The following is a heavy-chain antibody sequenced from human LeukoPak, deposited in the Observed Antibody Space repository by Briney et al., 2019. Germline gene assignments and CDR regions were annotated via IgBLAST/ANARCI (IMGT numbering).Heavy chain of an antibody. Sequence: APVKVSCKASGYTFTGYAMHWVRQAPGQRLEWMGWVNAGNGNTKFAQQFQGRVTITRDTSASTAYMELSSLRSEDTAMYYCARGSGSGSYLIDYWGQGTLVTVSS. CDR3: ARGSGSGSYLIDY. V-gene: IGHV1-3*01. J-gene: IGHJ4*02. CDR1: GYTFTGYA. D-gene: IGHD3-10*01. CDR2: VNAGNGNT.